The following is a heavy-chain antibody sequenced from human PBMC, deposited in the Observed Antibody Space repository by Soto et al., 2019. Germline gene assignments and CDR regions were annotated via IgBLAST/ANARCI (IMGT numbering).Heavy chain of an antibody. J-gene: IGHJ5*02. V-gene: IGHV4-59*01. CDR1: GVSISAYY. CDR3: ARDYGYNTGWLPSGP. Sequence: QVQLQESGPGLVKPSETLSLTCSVSGVSISAYYWSWIRQPPGKELEWIGYIDVSGSTNYNPSLKSRVTMSLDTSKNQFSLKLRSVTAADTAVYYCARDYGYNTGWLPSGPWGQGTLVTVSS. CDR2: IDVSGST. D-gene: IGHD6-19*01.